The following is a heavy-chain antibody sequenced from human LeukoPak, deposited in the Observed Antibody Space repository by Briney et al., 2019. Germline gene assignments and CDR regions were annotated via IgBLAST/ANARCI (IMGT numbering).Heavy chain of an antibody. Sequence: GESLKISCKGSGYNFTTYWIAWLRQMPGKGLEWMGIIYPSDSDTRYSPSFQGQVTISADKSITTAYLQWSSLKASDTAMYYCARHGFYGDYVAANWFDPWGQGTLVTVSS. CDR2: IYPSDSDT. CDR1: GYNFTTYW. D-gene: IGHD4-17*01. CDR3: ARHGFYGDYVAANWFDP. V-gene: IGHV5-51*01. J-gene: IGHJ5*02.